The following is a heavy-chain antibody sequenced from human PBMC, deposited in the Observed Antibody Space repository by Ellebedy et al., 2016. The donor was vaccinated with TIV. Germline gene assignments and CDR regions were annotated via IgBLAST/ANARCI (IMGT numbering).Heavy chain of an antibody. J-gene: IGHJ4*02. V-gene: IGHV1-69*13. D-gene: IGHD1-26*01. Sequence: SVKVSXXASGGTFSSYVISWVRPAPGQGLEWMGGIIPFFGTASYAQKFQGRVTMTADESTSTAYMDLSSLRSEDSAVYYCARVSSSGSYVLGWGQGTLVTVSS. CDR2: IIPFFGTA. CDR3: ARVSSSGSYVLG. CDR1: GGTFSSYV.